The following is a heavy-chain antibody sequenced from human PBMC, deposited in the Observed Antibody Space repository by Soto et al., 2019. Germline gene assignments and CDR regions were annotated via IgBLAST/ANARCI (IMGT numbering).Heavy chain of an antibody. CDR1: GGSISSYY. V-gene: IGHV4-59*01. J-gene: IGHJ4*02. Sequence: QVQLQESGPGLVKPSETLSLTCTVSGGSISSYYWSWIRQPPGKGLEWIGYIYYSGSTNYNPSLSSRVTISVDTSKNQFALKLSSVTDADTAVYYCAREGLLWFGATEYYFDYWGQGTLVTVSS. CDR2: IYYSGST. CDR3: AREGLLWFGATEYYFDY. D-gene: IGHD3-10*01.